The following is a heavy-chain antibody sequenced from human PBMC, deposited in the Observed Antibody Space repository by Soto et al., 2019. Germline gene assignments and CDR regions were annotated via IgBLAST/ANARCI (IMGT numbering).Heavy chain of an antibody. J-gene: IGHJ3*02. V-gene: IGHV4-59*01. CDR2: IYYSGST. D-gene: IGHD3-16*01. Sequence: ETLSLTCTVSGGSISSYYWNWIRQPPGKGLEWIGYIYYSGSTNYNPSLKSRVTISVDTSKNQFSLKLSSVTAAVTAVYYCAREPGGYAAFDIWGQGTMVTVSS. CDR3: AREPGGYAAFDI. CDR1: GGSISSYY.